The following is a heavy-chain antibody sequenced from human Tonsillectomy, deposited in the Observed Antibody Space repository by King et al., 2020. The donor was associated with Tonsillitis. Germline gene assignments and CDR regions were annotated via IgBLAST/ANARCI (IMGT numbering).Heavy chain of an antibody. CDR2: IWYDGIKK. CDR3: AREYDFGGNPPGYYYGMDV. V-gene: IGHV3-33*01. D-gene: IGHD4-23*01. CDR1: GFTFHSYG. J-gene: IGHJ6*02. Sequence: VQLVESGGGVVQPGRSLRIACVASGFTFHSYGMHWVRQAPVTGLEWVAVIWYDGIKKYYAVSVKGRFTISRDNSNNTLYLQMNNLSAEDTAVYYCAREYDFGGNPPGYYYGMDVWGQGTTVTVSS.